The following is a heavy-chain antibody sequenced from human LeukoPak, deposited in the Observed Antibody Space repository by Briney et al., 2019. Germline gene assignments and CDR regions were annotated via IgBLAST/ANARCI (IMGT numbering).Heavy chain of an antibody. CDR3: ARDAGSYNNWFDP. D-gene: IGHD1-26*01. Sequence: GGSLRLSCAASGFTFSNYGMHRVRQAPGKGLEWVAVIWYDGSNKYYADSVKGRFTISRDNSKNTLYLQMNSLRAEDTAVYYCARDAGSYNNWFDPWGQGTLVTVSS. CDR2: IWYDGSNK. J-gene: IGHJ5*02. V-gene: IGHV3-33*01. CDR1: GFTFSNYG.